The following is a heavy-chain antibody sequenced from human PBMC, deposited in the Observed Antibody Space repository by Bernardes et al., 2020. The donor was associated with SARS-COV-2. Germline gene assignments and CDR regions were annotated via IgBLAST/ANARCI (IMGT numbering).Heavy chain of an antibody. CDR1: GFTFTTSA. CDR2: IVLGSLKR. V-gene: IGHV1-58*01. Sequence: SVKVSCKASGFTFTTSAVQWVRQARGQRLEWIGWIVLGSLKRNYAQNFQERATITRDMSTNTIYMELGSLRSEDTAVYYCAAGDCGSAGCLGFYYYGMAVWGQGTTVTVSS. J-gene: IGHJ6*02. CDR3: AAGDCGSAGCLGFYYYGMAV. D-gene: IGHD2-2*01.